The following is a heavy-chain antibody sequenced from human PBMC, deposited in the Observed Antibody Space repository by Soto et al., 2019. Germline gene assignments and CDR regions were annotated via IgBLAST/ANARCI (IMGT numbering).Heavy chain of an antibody. V-gene: IGHV1-69*13. CDR1: GGTFSSYA. J-gene: IGHJ6*02. D-gene: IGHD3-3*01. CDR3: ARNTVYDFWSGYYSPRTNYYYGMDV. CDR2: IIPIFGTA. Sequence: ASVKVSCKASGGTFSSYAISWVRQAPGQGLEWMGGIIPIFGTANYAQKFQGRVTITADESTSTAYMELSSLRSEDTAVYYCARNTVYDFWSGYYSPRTNYYYGMDVWGQGTTVTVSS.